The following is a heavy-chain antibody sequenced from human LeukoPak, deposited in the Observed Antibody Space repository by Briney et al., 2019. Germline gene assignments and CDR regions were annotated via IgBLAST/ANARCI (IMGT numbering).Heavy chain of an antibody. J-gene: IGHJ6*03. D-gene: IGHD2-15*01. V-gene: IGHV4-59*01. CDR3: ARSTDCSGGSSYYYYYYYMDV. Sequence: SETLSLTCTVSGGSISSYYWSWIRQPPGKGLEWIGYIYYSGSTNYNPSLKSRVTISVDTSKNQFSLKLSSVTAADTAVYYCARSTDCSGGSSYYYYYYYMDVWGKGTTVTVSS. CDR1: GGSISSYY. CDR2: IYYSGST.